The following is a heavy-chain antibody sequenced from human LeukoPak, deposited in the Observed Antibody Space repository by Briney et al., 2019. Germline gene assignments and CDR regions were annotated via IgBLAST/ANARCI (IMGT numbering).Heavy chain of an antibody. J-gene: IGHJ4*02. D-gene: IGHD1-26*01. CDR1: GFTFSDYY. V-gene: IGHV3-11*06. CDR2: ISGSSSYT. CDR3: AREGAVGATTIKAADY. Sequence: GGSLRLPCAASGFTFSDYYMSWIRQAPGKGLEWVSYISGSSSYTNYADSVKGRFTISRDNAKNSLYLQMNSLRAEDTAVYYCAREGAVGATTIKAADYWGQGTLVTVSS.